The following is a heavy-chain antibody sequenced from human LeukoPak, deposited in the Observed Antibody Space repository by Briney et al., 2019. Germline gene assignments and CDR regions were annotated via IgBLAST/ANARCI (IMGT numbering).Heavy chain of an antibody. CDR1: GYTFSSYY. J-gene: IGHJ4*02. V-gene: IGHV1-46*01. CDR3: ARDVGSGTYMFDF. CDR2: INPGRDST. Sequence: ASVKVSCKASGYTFSSYYIHWVRQAPGQGLEWMGTINPGRDSTSYAQKFQGRVIMTRDTSTSTVDMDLSSLRSDDTAVYYCARDVGSGTYMFDFWGQGTLVTASS. D-gene: IGHD6-19*01.